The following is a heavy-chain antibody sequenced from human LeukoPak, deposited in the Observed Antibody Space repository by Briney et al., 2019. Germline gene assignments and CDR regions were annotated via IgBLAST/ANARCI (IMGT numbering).Heavy chain of an antibody. V-gene: IGHV3-30-3*01. CDR2: ISYDGSNK. CDR3: AKDPSRGTTF. Sequence: PGRSLRLSCAASGFTFSSYAMHWVRQAPGKGLEWVAVISYDGSNKYYADSVKGRFTISRDNSKNTLYLQMNSLRAEDTAVYYCAKDPSRGTTFWGQGTLVTVSS. J-gene: IGHJ4*02. D-gene: IGHD1-7*01. CDR1: GFTFSSYA.